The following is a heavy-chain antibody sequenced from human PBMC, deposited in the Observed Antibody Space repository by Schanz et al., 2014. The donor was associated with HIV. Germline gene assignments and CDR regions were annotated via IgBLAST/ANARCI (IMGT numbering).Heavy chain of an antibody. CDR2: ISAYNANT. J-gene: IGHJ4*01. D-gene: IGHD1-7*01. V-gene: IGHV1-18*01. CDR3: ARVDNWNYVPDY. Sequence: QVQLVQSGAEVKKPGASVRVSCKASGYSFTTYGITWVRQAPGQGLEWMGWISAYNANTKYAQKLQGRVTMTTDTSTNTAYMELRSLRSDDTAMYYCARVDNWNYVPDYWGRGTLVTVSS. CDR1: GYSFTTYG.